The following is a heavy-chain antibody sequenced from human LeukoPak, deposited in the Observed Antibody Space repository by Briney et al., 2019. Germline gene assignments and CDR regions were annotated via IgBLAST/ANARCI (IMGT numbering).Heavy chain of an antibody. CDR2: ISSSSSYI. J-gene: IGHJ4*02. Sequence: GGSLRLSCAASGFTFSSYSMNWVRQAPGKGLEWVSSISSSSSYIYYADSVKGRFTISTDNAKNSLYLQMNSLRAEDTAVYYCASGILDYDFWSGSLYFDYWGQGTLVTVSS. CDR1: GFTFSSYS. V-gene: IGHV3-21*01. CDR3: ASGILDYDFWSGSLYFDY. D-gene: IGHD3-3*01.